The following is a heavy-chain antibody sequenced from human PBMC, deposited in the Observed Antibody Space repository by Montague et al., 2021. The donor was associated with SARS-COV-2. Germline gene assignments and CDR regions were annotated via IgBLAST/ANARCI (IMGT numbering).Heavy chain of an antibody. CDR3: AKSFSGTRNWFDI. CDR1: GFIFTNYG. Sequence: SLRLSCAASGFIFTNYGMNWVRRAPGKGLKSVAGISGFGGGTYYSDSAKGRFTISRATSNSTLFLQMDGLRAEDTAIYYCAKSFSGTRNWFDIWGQGTLVTVSS. CDR2: ISGFGGGT. D-gene: IGHD1-14*01. V-gene: IGHV3-23*01. J-gene: IGHJ5*02.